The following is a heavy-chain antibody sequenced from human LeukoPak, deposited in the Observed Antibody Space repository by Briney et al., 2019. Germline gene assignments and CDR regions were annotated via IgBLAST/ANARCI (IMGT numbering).Heavy chain of an antibody. J-gene: IGHJ4*02. D-gene: IGHD3-22*01. V-gene: IGHV1-2*02. CDR3: ASLYYDSSGSLDY. Sequence: ASVKVSFKASGYTFTGYYMHWVRQAPGQGLEWMGWINPNSGGTNYAQKFQGRVTMTRDTSISTAYMELSRLRSDDTAVYYCASLYYDSSGSLDYWGQGTLVTVSS. CDR2: INPNSGGT. CDR1: GYTFTGYY.